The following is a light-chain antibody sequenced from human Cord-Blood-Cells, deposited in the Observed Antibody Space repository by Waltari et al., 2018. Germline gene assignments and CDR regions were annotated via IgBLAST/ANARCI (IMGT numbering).Light chain of an antibody. CDR2: GKN. Sequence: SSELTQDPAVSVALGQIVRLTCQGDSPRRYYASWYQQKPGQAPVLVIYGKNNRPSGIPDRFSGSSSGNTASLTITGAQAEDEADYYCNSRDSSGNHLVFGGGTKLTVL. J-gene: IGLJ2*01. V-gene: IGLV3-19*01. CDR3: NSRDSSGNHLV. CDR1: SPRRYY.